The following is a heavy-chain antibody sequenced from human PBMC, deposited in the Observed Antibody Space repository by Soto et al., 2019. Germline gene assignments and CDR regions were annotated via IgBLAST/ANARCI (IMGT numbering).Heavy chain of an antibody. D-gene: IGHD5-12*01. CDR1: GFSLSTSGVG. Sequence: QITLKESGPTLVKPTQTLTLTCTLSGFSLSTSGVGVGWIRQPPGKALEWLALIYWDDDKRYSPFLKSRLTITQDTAKNQVVLTLTTMDPVDTATYYCAHKGDGYRGFKSWGQGTLVTVSS. CDR2: IYWDDDK. CDR3: AHKGDGYRGFKS. J-gene: IGHJ5*01. V-gene: IGHV2-5*02.